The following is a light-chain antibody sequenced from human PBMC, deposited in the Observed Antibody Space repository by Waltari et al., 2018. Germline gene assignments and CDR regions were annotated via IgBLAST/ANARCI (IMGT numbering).Light chain of an antibody. V-gene: IGLV1-51*01. J-gene: IGLJ1*01. Sequence: QSVLTQPPSVSAAPGQKVTISCSGSSSNIGNNFVSWYQQIPGTAPKLLIFENYKLPSGIPARFSGSKSGTSATLGITGLQTGDEADYYCGTWDSSLSAHVFGTGTKVTVL. CDR1: SSNIGNNF. CDR3: GTWDSSLSAHV. CDR2: ENY.